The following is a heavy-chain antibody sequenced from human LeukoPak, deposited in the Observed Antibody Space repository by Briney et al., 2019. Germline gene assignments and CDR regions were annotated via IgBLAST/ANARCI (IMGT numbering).Heavy chain of an antibody. CDR1: GYTFTSYG. CDR2: ISAYNGNT. J-gene: IGHJ4*02. D-gene: IGHD3-10*01. V-gene: IGHV1-18*01. CDR3: ARDSRWFGELLSTSH. Sequence: ASVKVSCKASGYTFTSYGISWVRQAPGQGLEWMGWISAYNGNTNYAQKLQGRVTMTTDTSTSTAYMELRSLRSDDTAVYYCARDSRWFGELLSTSHWGQGTLVTVSS.